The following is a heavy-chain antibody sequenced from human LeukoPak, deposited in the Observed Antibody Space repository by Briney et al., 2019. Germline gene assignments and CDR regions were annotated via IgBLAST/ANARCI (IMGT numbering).Heavy chain of an antibody. Sequence: GGSLRLSCAASGFTFSSYAMSWVRQAPGKGLEWVSGITGSGGSTYSADLVKGRFTISRDNSKNTLYLQMNSLRAEDTAVYYCAKDYGDFEGLVDYWGQGTLVSVSS. V-gene: IGHV3-23*01. CDR3: AKDYGDFEGLVDY. CDR2: ITGSGGST. CDR1: GFTFSSYA. J-gene: IGHJ4*02. D-gene: IGHD4-17*01.